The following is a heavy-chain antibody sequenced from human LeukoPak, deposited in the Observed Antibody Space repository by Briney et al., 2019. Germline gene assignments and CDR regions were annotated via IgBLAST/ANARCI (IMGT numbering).Heavy chain of an antibody. CDR3: ARVGYCNSTGCYSFFDY. D-gene: IGHD2-2*01. Sequence: GRSLRLSCAASGFTFSYYWMHWVRQAPGKRLVWVSRINPDGSKTDHADSVKGRFTISRDNAKNTLYLQMNSLRAEDTAVYYCARVGYCNSTGCYSFFDYWGQGTLVTVSS. J-gene: IGHJ4*02. V-gene: IGHV3-74*01. CDR1: GFTFSYYW. CDR2: INPDGSKT.